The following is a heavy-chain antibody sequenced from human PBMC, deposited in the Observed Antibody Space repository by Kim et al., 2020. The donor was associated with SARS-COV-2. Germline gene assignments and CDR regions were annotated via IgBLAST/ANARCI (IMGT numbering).Heavy chain of an antibody. CDR3: ATDIVVVVAPTFDY. D-gene: IGHD2-15*01. V-gene: IGHV3-30*03. CDR2: ISYDGSNK. J-gene: IGHJ4*02. CDR1: GFTFSSYG. Sequence: GGSLRLSCAASGFTFSSYGMHWVRQAPGKGLEWVAVISYDGSNKYYADSVKGRFTISRDNSKNTLYLQMNSLRAEDTAVYYCATDIVVVVAPTFDYWGQG.